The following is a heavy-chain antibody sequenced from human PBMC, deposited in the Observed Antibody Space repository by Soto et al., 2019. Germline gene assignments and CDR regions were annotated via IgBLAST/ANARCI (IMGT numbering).Heavy chain of an antibody. CDR3: ARHYNTGAFFDY. CDR2: VSYSGGP. D-gene: IGHD1-20*01. CDR1: GASVSSSHY. J-gene: IGHJ4*02. Sequence: SETLFLTCSVSGASVSSSHYWGWIRQPPGKGLEWIGSVSYSGGPYYSPSFKSRITIFVDTSNNQFSLRVRSVTATDTAVYFCARHYNTGAFFDYWGQGKLVTVSS. V-gene: IGHV4-39*01.